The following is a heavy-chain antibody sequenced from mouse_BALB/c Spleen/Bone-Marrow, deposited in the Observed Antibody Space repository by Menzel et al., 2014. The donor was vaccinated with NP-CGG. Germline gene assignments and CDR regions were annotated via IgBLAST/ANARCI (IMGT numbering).Heavy chain of an antibody. D-gene: IGHD2-2*01. CDR1: GFDFSRYW. CDR2: INPDSSTI. Sequence: VQLQQSGGGLVQPGGSLKLSCAASGFDFSRYWMSWVRQAPGKGLEWIGEINPDSSTINYTPSLKDKFIISRDNAKNTLYLQRSKVRSEDTALYYCARNGYYGYSGYWGQGTTLTVSS. CDR3: ARNGYYGYSGY. V-gene: IGHV4-1*02. J-gene: IGHJ2*01.